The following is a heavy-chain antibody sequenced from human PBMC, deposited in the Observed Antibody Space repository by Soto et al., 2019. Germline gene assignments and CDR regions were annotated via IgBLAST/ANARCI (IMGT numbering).Heavy chain of an antibody. CDR2: ISYDGSNK. D-gene: IGHD3-22*01. Sequence: QVQLVESGGGVVQPGRSLRFSCAASGFTFSSYAMHWVRQAPGKGLEWVAVISYDGSNKYYADSVKGRFTISRDNSKNTLYLQMNSLRAGDTAVYYCARLRADYYLTSGPFAYWGQGTLVTVSS. CDR3: ARLRADYYLTSGPFAY. V-gene: IGHV3-30-3*01. CDR1: GFTFSSYA. J-gene: IGHJ4*02.